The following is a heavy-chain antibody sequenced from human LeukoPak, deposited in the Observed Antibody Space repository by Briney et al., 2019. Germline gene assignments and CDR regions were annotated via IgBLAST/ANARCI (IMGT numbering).Heavy chain of an antibody. CDR2: ISSSGSYI. Sequence: GGSLRLSCAASGFTFSSYSVNWVRQAPGKGLAWVSSISSSGSYIYYADSVKGRFTFSRDNAKNSLYLQMSSLRAEDTAVYYCASGSGVQVWSSLDYWGQGTLVTVSS. D-gene: IGHD3-10*01. CDR3: ASGSGVQVWSSLDY. J-gene: IGHJ4*02. V-gene: IGHV3-21*01. CDR1: GFTFSSYS.